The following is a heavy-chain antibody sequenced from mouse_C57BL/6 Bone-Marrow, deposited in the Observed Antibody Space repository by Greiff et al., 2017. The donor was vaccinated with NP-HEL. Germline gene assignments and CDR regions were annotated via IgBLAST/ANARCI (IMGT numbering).Heavy chain of an antibody. D-gene: IGHD1-1*01. CDR2: IYPGDGDT. V-gene: IGHV1-80*01. CDR3: ARPITTVVAPHYAMDY. Sequence: LEESGAELVKPGASVKISCKASGYAFSSYWMNWVKQRPGKGLEWIGQIYPGDGDTNYNGKFKGKATLTADKSSSTAYMQLSSLTSEDSAVYFCARPITTVVAPHYAMDYWGQGTSVTVSS. CDR1: GYAFSSYW. J-gene: IGHJ4*01.